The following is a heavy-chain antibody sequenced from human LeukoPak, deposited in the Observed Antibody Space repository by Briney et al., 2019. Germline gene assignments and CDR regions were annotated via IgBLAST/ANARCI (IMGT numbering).Heavy chain of an antibody. D-gene: IGHD5-24*01. CDR3: AKVNKKMADLDY. CDR1: GFTFSSYA. Sequence: PGGSLTLSCAASGFTFSSYAMSWVRQAPGKGLEWASAISGSGGNTYYADSVKGRFTISRDNSKNTLYLQMNSLRAEDTAVYYCAKVNKKMADLDYWGQGTLVTVSS. CDR2: ISGSGGNT. J-gene: IGHJ4*02. V-gene: IGHV3-23*01.